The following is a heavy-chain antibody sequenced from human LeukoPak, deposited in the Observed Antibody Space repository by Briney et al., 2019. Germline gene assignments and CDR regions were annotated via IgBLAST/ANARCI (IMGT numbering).Heavy chain of an antibody. CDR2: ISSSSSTI. J-gene: IGHJ4*02. CDR3: ARDWSGDY. V-gene: IGHV3-48*01. Sequence: PGGSLRLSCAASGFTFSSYSVKWVRQAPGKGLAWVSYISSSSSTIYYADTVKGRFTISRDNAKNSLYLQMNSLRAEDTAVYYCARDWSGDYWGQGTLVTVSS. CDR1: GFTFSSYS.